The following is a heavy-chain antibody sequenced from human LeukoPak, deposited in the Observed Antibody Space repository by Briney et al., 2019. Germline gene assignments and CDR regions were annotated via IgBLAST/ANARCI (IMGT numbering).Heavy chain of an antibody. CDR3: TRSLDD. J-gene: IGHJ4*02. V-gene: IGHV3-7*01. Sequence: GGSPRLSCAASGFSFSDHWMDWVRRAPGKGLEWVANIKEDGNEKNYLDSVKGRYTISRDNAQKPLYLQMNSLRVEDTAVYYCTRSLDDWGQGTLVTVSS. D-gene: IGHD5-24*01. CDR2: IKEDGNEK. CDR1: GFSFSDHW.